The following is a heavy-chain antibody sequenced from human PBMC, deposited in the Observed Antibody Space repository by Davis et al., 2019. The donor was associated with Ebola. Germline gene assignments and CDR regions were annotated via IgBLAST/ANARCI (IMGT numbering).Heavy chain of an antibody. J-gene: IGHJ4*02. Sequence: AASVKVSCKASGYTFTSYGISWVRQAPGQGLEWMGWISAYNGNTNYAQKLQGSVTMTTATSTSTAYMELRSLRSDDTAVYYCARADIVGVVIATWFDYWGQGTLVTVSS. CDR1: GYTFTSYG. CDR3: ARADIVGVVIATWFDY. V-gene: IGHV1-18*01. CDR2: ISAYNGNT. D-gene: IGHD2-15*01.